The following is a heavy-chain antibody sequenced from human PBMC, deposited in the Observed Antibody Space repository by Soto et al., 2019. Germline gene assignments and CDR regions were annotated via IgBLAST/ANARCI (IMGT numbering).Heavy chain of an antibody. Sequence: PAETLPLTCTFSGDSIISSCWNWVRQAPGKGLEWIGYIDDTGSTNYNPSLKSRVTLSVDPSNNQYSLKLSSVTAADTAVYYCARGVLEWLLRDSYYYYMDVWGKGTTVTVS. D-gene: IGHD3-3*01. CDR1: GDSIISSC. CDR3: ARGVLEWLLRDSYYYYMDV. J-gene: IGHJ6*03. CDR2: IDDTGST. V-gene: IGHV4-59*01.